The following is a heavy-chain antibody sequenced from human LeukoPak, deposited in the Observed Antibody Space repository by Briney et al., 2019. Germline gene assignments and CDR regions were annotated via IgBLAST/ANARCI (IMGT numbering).Heavy chain of an antibody. J-gene: IGHJ4*02. CDR1: GFTFSNYG. CDR2: ISYDGSNK. D-gene: IGHD6-19*01. V-gene: IGHV3-30*18. CDR3: AKGGAVSGYFDN. Sequence: GGSLRLSCAASGFTFSNYGLHWARQAPGKGLEWVAIISYDGSNKYFADSVKGRFTISRDNSKNTLYLQMNSLRAEDTAVYYCAKGGAVSGYFDNWGQGTLVTVSS.